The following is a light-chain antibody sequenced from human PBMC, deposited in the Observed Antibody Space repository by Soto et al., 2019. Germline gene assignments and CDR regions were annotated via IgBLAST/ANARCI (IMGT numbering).Light chain of an antibody. CDR2: DAS. CDR3: QQYDNLPCT. Sequence: DIQMTQSPSSLSASVGDRVTITCQASQDISNNLSWYQQKPGKAPKLLIYDASNWATGVPSRFSGSGSGTDFTFTISSLQPEDIATYYCQQYDNLPCTFGQGTKLEIK. V-gene: IGKV1-33*01. J-gene: IGKJ2*02. CDR1: QDISNN.